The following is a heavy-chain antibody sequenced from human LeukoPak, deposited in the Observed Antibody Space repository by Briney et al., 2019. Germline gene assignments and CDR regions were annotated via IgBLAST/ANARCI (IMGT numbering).Heavy chain of an antibody. CDR3: ARGYCTSTNCNNWFDP. J-gene: IGHJ5*02. V-gene: IGHV3-7*03. CDR2: IKQDGSEK. Sequence: DPGGSLRLSCAASGFTFSSYWMSWVRQVPGKGLEWVANIKQDGSEKYYVDSVKGRFTISRDNSRNVLYLQMNSLRADDAAIYYCARGYCTSTNCNNWFDPWGQGALVTVSS. CDR1: GFTFSSYW. D-gene: IGHD2-2*01.